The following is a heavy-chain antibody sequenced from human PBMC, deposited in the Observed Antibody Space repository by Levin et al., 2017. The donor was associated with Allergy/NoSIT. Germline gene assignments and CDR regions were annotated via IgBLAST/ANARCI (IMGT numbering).Heavy chain of an antibody. V-gene: IGHV3-23*01. D-gene: IGHD3-10*01. CDR3: AKDLRGYGDFDY. CDR1: GFTFSRYA. J-gene: IGHJ4*02. CDR2: ISGSGGRI. Sequence: QAGGSLRLSCAASGFTFSRYAMSWVRQAPGKGLEWVSSISGSGGRILYADSVKGRFSISRDNSKNTLYMQMNTLRAEDTAVYYCAKDLRGYGDFDYWSQGTLVTVSS.